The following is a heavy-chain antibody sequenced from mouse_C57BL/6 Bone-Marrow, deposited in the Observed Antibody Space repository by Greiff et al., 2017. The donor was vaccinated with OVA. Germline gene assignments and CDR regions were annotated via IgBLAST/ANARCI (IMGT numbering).Heavy chain of an antibody. CDR1: GYTFTSYW. D-gene: IGHD1-1*01. J-gene: IGHJ4*01. Sequence: VQVVESGAELVRPGTSVKLSCKASGYTFTSYWMHWVKQRPGQGLEWIGVIDPSDSYTNYNQKFKGKATLTVDTSSSTAYMQLSSLTSEDSAVYYCARIVAGAMDYWGQGTSVTVSS. CDR2: IDPSDSYT. CDR3: ARIVAGAMDY. V-gene: IGHV1-59*01.